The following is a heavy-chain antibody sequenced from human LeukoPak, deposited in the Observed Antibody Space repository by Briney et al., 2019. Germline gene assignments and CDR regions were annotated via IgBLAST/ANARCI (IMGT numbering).Heavy chain of an antibody. D-gene: IGHD3-16*01. J-gene: IGHJ4*02. CDR3: ARDEGED. CDR1: GFTFSNYA. CDR2: IRSDGSNK. Sequence: GGSLRLSCAASGFTFSNYAMHWVRQAPGKGLEWVAFIRSDGSNKLYPDSVKARFTISRDYSRNTLYLQMNSLRAEDTAVYYCARDEGEDWGQGTLVTVSS. V-gene: IGHV3-30*02.